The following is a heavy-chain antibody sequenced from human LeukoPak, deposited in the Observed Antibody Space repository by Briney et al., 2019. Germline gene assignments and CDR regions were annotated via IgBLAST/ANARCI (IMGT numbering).Heavy chain of an antibody. CDR1: GYSFTSYW. Sequence: GESLKISCKGSGYSFTSYWIGWVRQMPGKGLEWMGIIYPGDSDSRCSPSFQGQVTISADKSISTAYLQWSSLKASDTAMYYCARRVFSCGGDCYYFDYWGQGTLVTVSS. V-gene: IGHV5-51*01. J-gene: IGHJ4*02. D-gene: IGHD2-21*02. CDR3: ARRVFSCGGDCYYFDY. CDR2: IYPGDSDS.